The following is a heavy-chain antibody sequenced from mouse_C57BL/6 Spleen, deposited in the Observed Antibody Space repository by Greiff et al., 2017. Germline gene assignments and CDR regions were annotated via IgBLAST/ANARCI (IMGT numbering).Heavy chain of an antibody. Sequence: VQLKESGPELVKPGASVKISCKASGYSFTGYYMNWVKQSPEKSLEWIGEINPSTGGTTYNQKFKAKATLTVDKSSSTAYMQLKSLTSEDSAVXYCARSWFAYWGQGTLVTVSA. V-gene: IGHV1-42*01. CDR1: GYSFTGYY. CDR2: INPSTGGT. J-gene: IGHJ3*01. CDR3: ARSWFAY.